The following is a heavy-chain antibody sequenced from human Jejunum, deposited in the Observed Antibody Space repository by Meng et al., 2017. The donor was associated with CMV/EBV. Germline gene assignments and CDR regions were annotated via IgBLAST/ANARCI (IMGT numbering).Heavy chain of an antibody. J-gene: IGHJ2*01. CDR1: GFPLNSCA. D-gene: IGHD7-27*01. CDR3: AKEREMGIWYFDL. CDR2: ITASGAGT. V-gene: IGHV3-23*01. Sequence: APGFPLNSCAMGWVRQAPGKGVEWVSTITASGAGTFYADSVKGRFTISRDNSRNTLYLQMSSLSAEDTAVFYCAKEREMGIWYFDLWGRGTLVTVSS.